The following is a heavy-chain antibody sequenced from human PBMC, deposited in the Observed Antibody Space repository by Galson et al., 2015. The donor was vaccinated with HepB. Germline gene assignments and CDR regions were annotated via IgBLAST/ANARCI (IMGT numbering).Heavy chain of an antibody. J-gene: IGHJ6*03. CDR1: GFTFSSYS. V-gene: IGHV3-48*01. CDR2: ISSSSSTI. Sequence: SLRLSCAASGFTFSSYSMNWVRQAPGKGLEWVSYISSSSSTIYYADSVKGRFTISRDNAKNSLYLQMNSLRAEDTAVYYCARRPKPSIAAAGTMLYYYYMDVWGKGTTVTVSS. D-gene: IGHD6-13*01. CDR3: ARRPKPSIAAAGTMLYYYYMDV.